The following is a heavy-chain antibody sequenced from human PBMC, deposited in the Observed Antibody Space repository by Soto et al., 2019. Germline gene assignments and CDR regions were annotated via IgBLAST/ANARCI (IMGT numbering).Heavy chain of an antibody. D-gene: IGHD3-16*01. CDR2: IIPIFGTA. J-gene: IGHJ6*02. CDR1: GGTFSSYA. Sequence: QVQLVQSGAEVKKPGSSVKVSCKASGGTFSSYAISWVRQAPGQGLEWMGGIIPIFGTANYAQKFQGRVTITADEYTSTAYMELSSLRSEDTAVYYCARRGVGMITFGGPNPYGMDVWGQGTTVTVSS. CDR3: ARRGVGMITFGGPNPYGMDV. V-gene: IGHV1-69*01.